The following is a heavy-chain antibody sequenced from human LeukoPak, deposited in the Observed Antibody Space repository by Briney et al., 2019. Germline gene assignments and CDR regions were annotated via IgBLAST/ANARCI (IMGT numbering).Heavy chain of an antibody. CDR1: GFTLSSYW. CDR2: IKQDGSER. Sequence: GGSLRLSCVASGFTLSSYWMSWVRQAPGKGLEWVANIKQDGSERYYVDSVKGRFTISRDNAKNSLYLQMNSLRAEDTAVYYCARRYCGGDCHSPYFDYWGQGTLVTVSS. CDR3: ARRYCGGDCHSPYFDY. J-gene: IGHJ4*02. V-gene: IGHV3-7*01. D-gene: IGHD2-21*02.